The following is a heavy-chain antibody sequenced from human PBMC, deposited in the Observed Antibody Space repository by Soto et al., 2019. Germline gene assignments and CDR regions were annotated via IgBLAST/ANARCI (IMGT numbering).Heavy chain of an antibody. J-gene: IGHJ4*02. V-gene: IGHV3-74*01. Sequence: GGSLRLSCAASGFALSGYLMHWVRQPAGKGLMWVSRINSDGSDTSSADSVKGRFTISRDHAKNALYLQMNSLRVEDTAVYYCVRGAPYDFWGQGVQVTVSP. CDR3: VRGAPYDF. CDR2: INSDGSDT. CDR1: GFALSGYL. D-gene: IGHD3-10*01.